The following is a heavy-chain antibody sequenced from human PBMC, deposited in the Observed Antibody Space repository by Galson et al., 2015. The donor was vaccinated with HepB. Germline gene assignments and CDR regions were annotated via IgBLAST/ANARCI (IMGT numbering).Heavy chain of an antibody. J-gene: IGHJ4*02. CDR3: ARHGDEGVVRYGYSYEASAYYFDY. Sequence: SLRLSCAASGFTFSSYAMSWVRQAPGKGLEWVSAISGSGGSTYYADSVKGRFTISRDNSKNTLYLQMNSLRAEDTAVYYCARHGDEGVVRYGYSYEASAYYFDYWGQGTLVTVSS. D-gene: IGHD5-18*01. CDR2: ISGSGGST. CDR1: GFTFSSYA. V-gene: IGHV3-23*01.